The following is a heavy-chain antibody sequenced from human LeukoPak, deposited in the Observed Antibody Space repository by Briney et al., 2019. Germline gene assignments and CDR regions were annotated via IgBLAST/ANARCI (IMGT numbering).Heavy chain of an antibody. J-gene: IGHJ4*02. CDR1: GFTFRSYT. Sequence: PGGSLRLSCAASGFTFRSYTVRWVRQPPGKGLEWVSGIDSGGSTYYSDSVKGRFTISRDYSKKTLYLQMNSLRAEDTALYYCAKGAVAGTAFFDYWGQGTLVTVS. CDR3: AKGAVAGTAFFDY. V-gene: IGHV3-23*01. CDR2: IDSGGST. D-gene: IGHD6-19*01.